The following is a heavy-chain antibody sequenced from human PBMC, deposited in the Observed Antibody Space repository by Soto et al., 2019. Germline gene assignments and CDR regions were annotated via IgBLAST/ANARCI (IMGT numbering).Heavy chain of an antibody. J-gene: IGHJ3*02. D-gene: IGHD3-10*01. CDR1: GFTFSSYG. CDR3: AKGLGFGYPTRGSDAFDI. V-gene: IGHV3-30*18. CDR2: ISYDGSNK. Sequence: QVQLVESGGGVVQPGRSLRLSCAASGFTFSSYGMHWVRQAPDKGLEWVAVISYDGSNKYYADSVKGRFTISRDNSKNTLYLQMNSLRAEDTAVYYCAKGLGFGYPTRGSDAFDIWGQGTMVTVSS.